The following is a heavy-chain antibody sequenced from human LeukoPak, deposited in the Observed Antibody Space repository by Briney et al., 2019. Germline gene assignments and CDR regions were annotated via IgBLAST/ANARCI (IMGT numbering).Heavy chain of an antibody. CDR2: IKQDGSEK. J-gene: IGHJ4*02. D-gene: IGHD7-27*01. CDR3: GRADWGSIDY. CDR1: GFTFSSYY. V-gene: IGHV3-7*01. Sequence: PGGSLRLSCATSGFTFSSYYMSWVRQAPGKELEWVANIKQDGSEKYYVDSVKGRFTISRDNAKNSLYLQVNSLRAEDTAVYFCGRADWGSIDYWGQGALVTVSS.